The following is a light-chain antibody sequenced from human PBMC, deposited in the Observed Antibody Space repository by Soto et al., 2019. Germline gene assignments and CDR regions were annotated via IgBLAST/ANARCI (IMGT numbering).Light chain of an antibody. CDR2: KAS. CDR1: QSISTW. Sequence: DIQMTQSPSTLSASVGDRVTITCRASQSISTWLAWYQQEPGKAPKLLIHKASSLQSGVPSRFSGSGSGTDITLTISSLQPKDFATYYCQQANSFPRTFGQGTKVDIK. V-gene: IGKV1-5*03. CDR3: QQANSFPRT. J-gene: IGKJ1*01.